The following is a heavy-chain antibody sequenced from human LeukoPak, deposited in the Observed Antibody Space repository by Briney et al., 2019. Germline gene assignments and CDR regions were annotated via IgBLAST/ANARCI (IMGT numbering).Heavy chain of an antibody. CDR3: ASEYLSGYGGIHY. CDR2: ISWDGGST. D-gene: IGHD5-12*01. CDR1: GFTFDDYA. Sequence: PGGSLRLSCAASGFTFDDYAMHWVRQAPGKGLEWVSLISWDGGSTYYADSVKGRFTISRDNSKNSLYLQMNSLRAEDTALYYCASEYLSGYGGIHYWGQGTLVTVSS. V-gene: IGHV3-43D*03. J-gene: IGHJ4*02.